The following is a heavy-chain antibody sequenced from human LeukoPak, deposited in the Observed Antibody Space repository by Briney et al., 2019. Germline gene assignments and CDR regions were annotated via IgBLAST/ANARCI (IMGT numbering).Heavy chain of an antibody. CDR2: INSDGSST. CDR3: AIHSSSSPFDY. V-gene: IGHV3-74*01. Sequence: PGGSLRLSCAASGFTFSSYWMHWVRQAPGKGLVWVSRINSDGSSTSYADSVKSRFTISRDNAKNTLYLQMNSLRAEDTAVYYCAIHSSSSPFDYWGQGTLVTVSS. CDR1: GFTFSSYW. D-gene: IGHD6-6*01. J-gene: IGHJ4*02.